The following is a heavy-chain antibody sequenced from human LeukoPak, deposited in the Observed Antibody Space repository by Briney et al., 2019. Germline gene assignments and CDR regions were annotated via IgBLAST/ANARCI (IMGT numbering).Heavy chain of an antibody. J-gene: IGHJ6*03. Sequence: GGSLRLSCAASGFTFDDYGMSWVRQAPGKGLEWVSGINWNDGSTGYADSVKGRFTISRDNAKNSLYLQMNSLRAEDTALYYCAREGYYGSGSYYLPAHYYYYYMDVWGKGTTVTVSS. CDR1: GFTFDDYG. D-gene: IGHD3-10*01. V-gene: IGHV3-20*04. CDR2: INWNDGST. CDR3: AREGYYGSGSYYLPAHYYYYYMDV.